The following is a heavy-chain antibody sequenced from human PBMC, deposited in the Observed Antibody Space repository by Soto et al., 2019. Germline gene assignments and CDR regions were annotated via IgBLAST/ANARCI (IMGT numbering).Heavy chain of an antibody. Sequence: SVKVSCKASGGTFSSYSISWVRQAPGQGLEWMGGIIPIFGTANYAQKFQGRVTITADESTSTAYMELSSLRSEDTAVYYCARSSYVRRYFDLWGRGTLVTVSS. CDR1: GGTFSSYS. V-gene: IGHV1-69*13. D-gene: IGHD3-16*01. CDR3: ARSSYVRRYFDL. J-gene: IGHJ2*01. CDR2: IIPIFGTA.